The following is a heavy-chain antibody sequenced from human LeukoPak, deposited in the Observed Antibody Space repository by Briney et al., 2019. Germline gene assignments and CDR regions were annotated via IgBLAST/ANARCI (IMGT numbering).Heavy chain of an antibody. CDR3: ARAMRGYSYILEH. D-gene: IGHD5-18*01. J-gene: IGHJ4*02. CDR1: GFTFRINY. CDR2: IYSGGST. V-gene: IGHV3-53*01. Sequence: GGSLRLFCAASGFTFRINYMGWVRQAPGKGLEWVSVIYSGGSTYYADSVKGRFTISRDNSKNTLYLQMNSLRAEDTAVYYCARAMRGYSYILEHWGQGTLVTVSS.